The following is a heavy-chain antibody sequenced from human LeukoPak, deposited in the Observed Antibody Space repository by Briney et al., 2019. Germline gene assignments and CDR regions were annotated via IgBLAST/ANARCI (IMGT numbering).Heavy chain of an antibody. D-gene: IGHD2-2*01. CDR3: ASSGAEWAAAPAFDI. Sequence: SSETLSLTCTVSGGSISSYCWSWIRQPPGKGLEWIGYIYYSGSTNYNPSLKSRVTISVDTSKNQFSLKLSSVTAADTAVYYCASSGAEWAAAPAFDIWGQGTMVTVSS. V-gene: IGHV4-59*01. J-gene: IGHJ3*02. CDR1: GGSISSYC. CDR2: IYYSGST.